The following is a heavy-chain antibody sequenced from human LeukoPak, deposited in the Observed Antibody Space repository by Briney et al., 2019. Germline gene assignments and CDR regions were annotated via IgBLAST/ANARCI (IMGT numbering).Heavy chain of an antibody. CDR3: ARGVRTFDY. CDR1: GGSFSGYY. J-gene: IGHJ4*02. V-gene: IGHV4-34*01. D-gene: IGHD3-16*02. Sequence: PSETLSLTCAVYGGSFSGYYWSWIRQPPGKGLEWIGEINHSGSTNYNPSLKSRVTISVDTSKNQFSLKLSSVTAADTAVYYCARGVRTFDYWGQGTLVTVSP. CDR2: INHSGST.